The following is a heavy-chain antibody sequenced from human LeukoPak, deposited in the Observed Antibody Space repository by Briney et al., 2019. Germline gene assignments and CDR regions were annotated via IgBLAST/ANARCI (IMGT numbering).Heavy chain of an antibody. V-gene: IGHV3-9*01. CDR2: ISWYSGSM. J-gene: IGHJ4*02. D-gene: IGHD1-7*01. CDR1: GFTFDDYA. Sequence: PGGSLGLSCTGSGFTFDDYAMYWVRQAPGKGLEWVSGISWYSGSMAYADSVKGRFTVSRDNARNSLYLEMSRLRLEDTALYYCTRGNYHNFLGNPSSYFDSWGQGTLVTVSS. CDR3: TRGNYHNFLGNPSSYFDS.